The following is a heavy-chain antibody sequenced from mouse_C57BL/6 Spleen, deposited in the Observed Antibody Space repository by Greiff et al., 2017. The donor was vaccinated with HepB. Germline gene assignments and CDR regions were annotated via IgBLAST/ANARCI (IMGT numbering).Heavy chain of an antibody. CDR3: AGGGYGNYFYAMDY. J-gene: IGHJ4*01. D-gene: IGHD2-1*01. V-gene: IGHV1-4*01. CDR2: INPSSGYT. Sequence: QVQLQQSGAELARPGASVKMSCKASGYTFTSYTMHWVKQRPGQGLEWLGYINPSSGYTKYNQKFKDKATLTADKSSSTAYMQLSSLTSEDSAVYYCAGGGYGNYFYAMDYWGQGTSVTVSS. CDR1: GYTFTSYT.